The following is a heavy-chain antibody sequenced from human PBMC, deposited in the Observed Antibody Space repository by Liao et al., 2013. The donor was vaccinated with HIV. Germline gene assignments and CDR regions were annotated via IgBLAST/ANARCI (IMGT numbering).Heavy chain of an antibody. J-gene: IGHJ4*02. V-gene: IGHV4-34*01. CDR2: INHSGST. D-gene: IGHD6-6*01. CDR3: ARGRIAARHHY. CDR1: GGSFSGYY. Sequence: QVQLQQWGAGLLKPSETLSLTCAVYGGSFSGYYWSWIRQPPGKGLEWIGEINHSGSTNYNTSLKSRVTISVDTSKNQFSLKLSSVTAADTAVYYCARGRIAARHHYWGQGTLVTVSS.